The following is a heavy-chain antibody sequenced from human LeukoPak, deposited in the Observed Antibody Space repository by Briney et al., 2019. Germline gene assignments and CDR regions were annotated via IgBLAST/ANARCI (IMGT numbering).Heavy chain of an antibody. V-gene: IGHV3-23*01. J-gene: IGHJ4*02. CDR1: GFTFSSYG. D-gene: IGHD5-18*01. CDR2: ISGSGGST. CDR3: ARDGGYSYDY. Sequence: GGSLRLSCAASGFTFSSYGMSWVRQAPGKGLEWVSAISGSGGSTYYADSVKGRFTISRDNARDSLYLQMNNLRAEDTAVYYCARDGGYSYDYWGQGTLVTVSS.